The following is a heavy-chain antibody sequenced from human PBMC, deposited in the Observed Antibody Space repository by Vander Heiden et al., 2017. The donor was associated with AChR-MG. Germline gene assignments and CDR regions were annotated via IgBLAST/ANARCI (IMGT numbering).Heavy chain of an antibody. CDR2: IKQDGSEK. Sequence: ELQLVESGVGLVQPGGSLRLSCPASGFTFSSYWMSWVRQAPGKGLEWVANIKQDGSEKYYVDSVKGRFTISRDNAKNSLYLQMNSLRAEDTAVYYCARDYGDYVYYWGQGTLVTVSS. V-gene: IGHV3-7*01. J-gene: IGHJ4*02. D-gene: IGHD4-17*01. CDR3: ARDYGDYVYY. CDR1: GFTFSSYW.